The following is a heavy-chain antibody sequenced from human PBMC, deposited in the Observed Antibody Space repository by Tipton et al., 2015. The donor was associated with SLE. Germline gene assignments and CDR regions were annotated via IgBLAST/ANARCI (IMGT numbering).Heavy chain of an antibody. Sequence: TLSLTCTVSGGSISSGSYYWSWIRQPAGKGLEWIGRIYTSGSTNYNPSLKSRVTISVDTSKNQFSLKLSPVTAADTAVYYCARGWGSWPYYFDYWGQGTLVTVSS. CDR1: GGSISSGSYY. CDR3: ARGWGSWPYYFDY. J-gene: IGHJ4*02. V-gene: IGHV4-61*02. CDR2: IYTSGST. D-gene: IGHD6-13*01.